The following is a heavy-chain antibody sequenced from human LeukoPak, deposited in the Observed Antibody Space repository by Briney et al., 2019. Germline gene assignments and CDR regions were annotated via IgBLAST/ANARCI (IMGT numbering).Heavy chain of an antibody. Sequence: PGGSLRLSCAASGFTFINAWMAWVRQAPGKGLEWVGRIKAKAHGGTIEYAAPVKGRFTISRDDSKNTLYLQMNSLKTEDTAVYYCTTDGVGVEGATYDDWGQGTLVSVSS. CDR1: GFTFINAW. CDR2: IKAKAHGGTI. J-gene: IGHJ4*02. V-gene: IGHV3-15*01. CDR3: TTDGVGVEGATYDD. D-gene: IGHD1-26*01.